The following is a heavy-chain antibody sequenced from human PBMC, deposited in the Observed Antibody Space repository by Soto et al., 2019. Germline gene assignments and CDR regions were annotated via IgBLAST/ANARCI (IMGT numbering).Heavy chain of an antibody. J-gene: IGHJ4*02. D-gene: IGHD1-26*01. CDR3: VRVGVGIGNHFDS. CDR1: NGSISGFY. Sequence: SETLSLTCSVSNGSISGFYWTWIRQPPGKILEWIGYIHYSGRTDYNPSLTSRATMAVDTSKNQFSLNLKSITAADTAVYYCVRVGVGIGNHFDSWGRGTLATVSS. V-gene: IGHV4-59*12. CDR2: IHYSGRT.